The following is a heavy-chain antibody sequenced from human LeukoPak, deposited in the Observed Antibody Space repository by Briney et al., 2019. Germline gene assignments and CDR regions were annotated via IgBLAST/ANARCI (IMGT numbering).Heavy chain of an antibody. Sequence: GGCLRLSCAASGFTFSSYSMNWVRQAPGKGLEWVSSISSSSSYIYYADSVKGRITISRDNAKNSLYLQTNSLRAEDTAVYYCTGPRYFQHWGQGTLVTVSS. CDR1: GFTFSSYS. J-gene: IGHJ1*01. V-gene: IGHV3-21*01. D-gene: IGHD1-14*01. CDR2: ISSSSSYI. CDR3: TGPRYFQH.